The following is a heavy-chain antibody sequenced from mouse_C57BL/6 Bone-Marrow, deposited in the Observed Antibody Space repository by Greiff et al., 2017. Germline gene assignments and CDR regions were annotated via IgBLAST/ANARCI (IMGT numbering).Heavy chain of an antibody. D-gene: IGHD2-1*01. CDR1: GYTFTDYY. Sequence: VQLQQSGPELVKPGASVKISCKASGYTFTDYYMNWVKQSHGKSLEWIGDINPNNGGTSYNQKFKGKATLTVDKSSSTAYLELRSLTSEDSAVDYCAREPIYGNYNFDYWGQGTTLTVSS. CDR3: AREPIYGNYNFDY. CDR2: INPNNGGT. J-gene: IGHJ2*01. V-gene: IGHV1-26*01.